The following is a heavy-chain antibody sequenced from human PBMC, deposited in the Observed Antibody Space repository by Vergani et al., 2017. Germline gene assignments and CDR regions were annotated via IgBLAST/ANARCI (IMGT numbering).Heavy chain of an antibody. V-gene: IGHV3-23*01. D-gene: IGHD3-10*01. CDR3: ARDRDFGDSAYWYFDL. Sequence: EVQLLESGGGLVQPGGSLRLSCAASGFTFSNYAMSWVRQAPGKGLEWVSAVTSNGGSPYYADSVKGRFTISRDNSKNSLYLQMNSLRAEDTAVYYCARDRDFGDSAYWYFDLWGRGTLVTVSS. CDR1: GFTFSNYA. CDR2: VTSNGGSP. J-gene: IGHJ2*01.